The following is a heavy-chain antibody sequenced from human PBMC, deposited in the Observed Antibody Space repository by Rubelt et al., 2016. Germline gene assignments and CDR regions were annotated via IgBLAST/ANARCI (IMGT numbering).Heavy chain of an antibody. J-gene: IGHJ5*02. V-gene: IGHV4-34*01. D-gene: IGHD6-13*01. CDR1: GGSFSGYY. CDR3: ARGLARAAAAPRRLWFDP. Sequence: QVQLQQWGAGLLKPSETLSLTCAVYGGSFSGYYWSWIRQPPGKGLEWTGEINHSGSTNYNPSLKSRVTISVAPSKNQFSLKLSSVTAADAAVYYCARGLARAAAAPRRLWFDPWGQGTLVTVSS. CDR2: INHSGST.